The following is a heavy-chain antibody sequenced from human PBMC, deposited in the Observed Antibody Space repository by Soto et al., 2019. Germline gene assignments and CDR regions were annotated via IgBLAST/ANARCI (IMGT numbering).Heavy chain of an antibody. CDR3: ALIKDCSRTDCYLASFDP. D-gene: IGHD2-2*01. Sequence: SCPTLVNPTQTLTLTCTFSGFSLSTGKLGVSWIRQPPGKALEWLAHIFSNDDKSYSTSLRSRVTISKDTSRSQVVLTMTNMDPLDSGTYYCALIKDCSRTDCYLASFDPWGQGTLVTVSS. J-gene: IGHJ5*02. CDR2: IFSNDDK. CDR1: GFSLSTGKLG. V-gene: IGHV2-26*01.